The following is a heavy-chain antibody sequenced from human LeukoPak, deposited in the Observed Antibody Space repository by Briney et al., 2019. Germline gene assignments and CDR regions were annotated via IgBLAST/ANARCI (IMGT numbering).Heavy chain of an antibody. Sequence: ASVKVSCKASGYTFTSYAMNWVRQAPGQGLEWMGWISGYNYNTNYAQTFQGRITMTTDTSTSTAYMELRSLTYDDTAMYYCARDCSGASCFSDFWGQGTLLTVSS. CDR2: ISGYNYNT. V-gene: IGHV1-18*01. J-gene: IGHJ4*02. CDR1: GYTFTSYA. D-gene: IGHD2-15*01. CDR3: ARDCSGASCFSDF.